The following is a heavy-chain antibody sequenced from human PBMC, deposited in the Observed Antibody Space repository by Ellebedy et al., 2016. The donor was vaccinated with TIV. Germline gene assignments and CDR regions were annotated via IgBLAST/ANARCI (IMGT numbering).Heavy chain of an antibody. J-gene: IGHJ6*02. CDR1: GYTFTSYG. CDR3: ARGPRGVVPAAISYYGMDV. V-gene: IGHV1-18*01. CDR2: ISAYNGNT. D-gene: IGHD2-2*02. Sequence: ASVKVSCXASGYTFTSYGISWVRQAPGQGLEWMGWISAYNGNTNYAQKLQGRVTMATDTSTSTAYMELRSLRSDDTAVYYCARGPRGVVPAAISYYGMDVWGQGTTVTVSS.